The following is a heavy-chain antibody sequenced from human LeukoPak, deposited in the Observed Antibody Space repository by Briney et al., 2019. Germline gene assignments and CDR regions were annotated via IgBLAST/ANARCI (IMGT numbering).Heavy chain of an antibody. CDR3: ARSSGDYDSSGYKIHDAFDI. Sequence: ASVKVSCKASGYTFTSYYMHWVRQAPGQGLEWMGIINPSGGSTSYAQKFQGRVTMTRDTSTSTFYMELSSLRSEDTAVYYCARSSGDYDSSGYKIHDAFDIWGQGTMVTVSS. CDR1: GYTFTSYY. V-gene: IGHV1-46*01. D-gene: IGHD3-22*01. CDR2: INPSGGST. J-gene: IGHJ3*02.